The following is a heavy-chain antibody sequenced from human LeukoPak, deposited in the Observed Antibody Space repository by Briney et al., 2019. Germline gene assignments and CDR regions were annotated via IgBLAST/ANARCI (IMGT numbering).Heavy chain of an antibody. Sequence: GGSLRLSCAASGFTFSSYGMHWVRQAPGKGLEWVAVISYDGSNKYYADSVKGRFTISRDNSKNTLYLQMNSLRAEDTAVYYCATGDYVWGSYRYFALRRIDCWGQGTLVTVSS. J-gene: IGHJ4*02. CDR2: ISYDGSNK. CDR1: GFTFSSYG. CDR3: ATGDYVWGSYRYFALRRIDC. D-gene: IGHD3-16*02. V-gene: IGHV3-30*03.